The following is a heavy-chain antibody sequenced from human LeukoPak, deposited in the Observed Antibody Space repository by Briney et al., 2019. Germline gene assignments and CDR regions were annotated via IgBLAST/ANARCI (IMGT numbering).Heavy chain of an antibody. D-gene: IGHD5-18*01. CDR1: GFTFSTYT. J-gene: IGHJ4*02. V-gene: IGHV3-48*02. Sequence: PGVSLRLSCAASGFTFSTYTMNWVRQAPGKGLEWVSTVSGSSDVHYSDTVKGRFTISRDNARNSLYLQMNSLRDEDTAVYYCARDGLHTAHFDYWGQGTLVTVSS. CDR2: VSGSSDV. CDR3: ARDGLHTAHFDY.